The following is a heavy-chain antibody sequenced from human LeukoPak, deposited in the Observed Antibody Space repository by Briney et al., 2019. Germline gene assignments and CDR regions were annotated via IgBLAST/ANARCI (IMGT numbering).Heavy chain of an antibody. D-gene: IGHD5-18*01. CDR2: ISSSGSTI. V-gene: IGHV3-48*03. CDR1: GFTFSSYE. J-gene: IGHJ6*03. Sequence: GGSLRLSCAASGFTFSSYEMNWVRQAPGKGLEWVSYISSSGSTIYYADSVKGRFTISRDNSKNTLYLQMNSLRAEDTAVYYCARARYSYGEGEYYYMDVWGKGTTVTVSS. CDR3: ARARYSYGEGEYYYMDV.